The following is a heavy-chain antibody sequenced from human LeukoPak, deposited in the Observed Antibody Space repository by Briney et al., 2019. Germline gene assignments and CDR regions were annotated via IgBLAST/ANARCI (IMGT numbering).Heavy chain of an antibody. CDR1: GGSFSGYY. D-gene: IGHD6-13*01. V-gene: IGHV4-34*01. J-gene: IGHJ3*02. CDR3: ARGWRIPTGRRIKVTQQLVTPGAFDI. Sequence: KPSETLSLTCAVYGGSFSGYYWSWIRQPPGKGLEWIGEINHSGSTNYNPSLKSRVTISVDTSKNQFSLKLSSVTAADTAVYYCARGWRIPTGRRIKVTQQLVTPGAFDIWGQGTMVTVSS. CDR2: INHSGST.